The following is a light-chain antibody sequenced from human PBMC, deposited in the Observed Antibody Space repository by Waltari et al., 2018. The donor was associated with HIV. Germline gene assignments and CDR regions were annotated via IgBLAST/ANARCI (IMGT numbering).Light chain of an antibody. CDR2: DVT. J-gene: IGLJ3*02. V-gene: IGLV2-14*03. Sequence: QSALTQHASVSGSLGQSITFSCTGTSSDIGGYDYVSWYQQHPGKAPKIIIFDVTNRPSGVSDRFSGSKSGNTASLTISGLQAEDEADYYCTSFTSSSAWLFGGGTKLTVL. CDR3: TSFTSSSAWL. CDR1: SSDIGGYDY.